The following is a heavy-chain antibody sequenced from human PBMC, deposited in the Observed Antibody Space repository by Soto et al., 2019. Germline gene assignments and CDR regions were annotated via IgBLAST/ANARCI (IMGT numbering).Heavy chain of an antibody. J-gene: IGHJ4*02. V-gene: IGHV4-30-4*01. D-gene: IGHD2-15*01. CDR1: GGSISSGDYY. Sequence: SDTLSLTCTVSGGSISSGDYYWSWIHQPPGKGLEWIGYIYYSGSTYYNPSLKSRLTISVATSNNQFSLKLSSVTAAETAVYHCGKDWVAATRHTDSDSSGPRILVSV. CDR2: IYYSGST. CDR3: GKDWVAATRHTDSDS.